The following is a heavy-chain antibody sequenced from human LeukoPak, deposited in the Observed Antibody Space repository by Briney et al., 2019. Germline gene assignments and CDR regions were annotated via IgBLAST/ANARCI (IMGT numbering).Heavy chain of an antibody. V-gene: IGHV3-23*01. CDR2: ISGSGGST. CDR3: ATNIGNPSFDY. D-gene: IGHD2/OR15-2a*01. J-gene: IGHJ4*02. Sequence: GGSLRLSCAASGFTFSSYSMNWVRQAPGKGLEWVSAISGSGGSTYYADSVKGRFTISRDNSKNTLYLQMNSLRAEDTAVYYCATNIGNPSFDYWGQGTLVTVSS. CDR1: GFTFSSYS.